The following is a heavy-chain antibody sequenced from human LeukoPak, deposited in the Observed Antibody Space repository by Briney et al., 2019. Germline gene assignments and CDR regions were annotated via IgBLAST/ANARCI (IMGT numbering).Heavy chain of an antibody. CDR1: GFTFSSYT. CDR3: ARGGIFTYGYDY. Sequence: GGSLRLSCAASGFTFSSYTMNWVRQAPGKGLEWVSSISSGSTYIFYADSVKGRFTISRDNARNSLYLQMNSLRAEDTAVYYCARGGIFTYGYDYWGQGTLVTVSS. V-gene: IGHV3-21*01. J-gene: IGHJ4*02. CDR2: ISSGSTYI. D-gene: IGHD5-24*01.